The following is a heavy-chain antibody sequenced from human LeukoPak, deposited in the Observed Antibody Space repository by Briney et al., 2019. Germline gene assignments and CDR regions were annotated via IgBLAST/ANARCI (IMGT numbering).Heavy chain of an antibody. CDR1: GYTFTSYG. D-gene: IGHD6-13*01. CDR2: ISAYNGNT. J-gene: IGHJ4*02. Sequence: ASVKVSCKASGYTFTSYGISWVRQAPGQGLDWMGWISAYNGNTNYAQKLQGRVTMTTDTSTSTAYMELRSLRSDDTAVYYCARALLLAAAGGFDYWGQGTLVTVSS. V-gene: IGHV1-18*01. CDR3: ARALLLAAAGGFDY.